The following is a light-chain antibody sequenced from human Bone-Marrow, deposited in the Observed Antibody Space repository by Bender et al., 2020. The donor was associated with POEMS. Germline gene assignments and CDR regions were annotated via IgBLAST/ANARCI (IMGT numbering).Light chain of an antibody. J-gene: IGLJ1*01. CDR3: AAWDDSRSGSYV. CDR1: SSNIGAHA. CDR2: SSH. Sequence: QSVLTQPPSASGTPGQRVTISCSGGSSNIGAHAVNWYQHLPGPAPKLLIYSSHRRPSEVPDRFSGSRSGTSAALAISGLRSEDEADYYCAAWDDSRSGSYVFGTGTQVTVL. V-gene: IGLV1-44*01.